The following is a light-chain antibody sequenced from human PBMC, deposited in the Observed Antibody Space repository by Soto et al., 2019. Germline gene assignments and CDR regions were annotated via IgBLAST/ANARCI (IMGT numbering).Light chain of an antibody. CDR2: LNSDGSH. Sequence: QPVLTQSPSASASLGASVKLTCTLSSGHSSYAIAWHQQQPEKGPRYLMKLNSDGSHSKGDGIPDRFSGSSSGAERYLTTSPLPSEEEAVTHTLTWGTGTHVVFAGGTQLTLL. J-gene: IGLJ2*01. CDR3: LTWGTGTHVV. V-gene: IGLV4-69*01. CDR1: SGHSSYA.